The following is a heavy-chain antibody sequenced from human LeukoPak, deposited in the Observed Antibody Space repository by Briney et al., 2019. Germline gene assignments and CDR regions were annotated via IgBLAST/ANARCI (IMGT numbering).Heavy chain of an antibody. CDR2: IKQDGSEK. D-gene: IGHD3-3*01. Sequence: GGSLRLSCAASGFTFSSYWMSWVRRAPGKGLEWVANIKQDGSEKYYVDSVKGRFTISRDNAKNSLYLQMNSLRAEDTAVYYCASPLITIFGVVTDYWGQGTLVTVSS. CDR1: GFTFSSYW. CDR3: ASPLITIFGVVTDY. J-gene: IGHJ4*02. V-gene: IGHV3-7*01.